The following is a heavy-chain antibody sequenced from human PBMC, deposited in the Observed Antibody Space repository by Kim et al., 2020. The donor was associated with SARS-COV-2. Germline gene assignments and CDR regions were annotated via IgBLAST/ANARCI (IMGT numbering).Heavy chain of an antibody. CDR3: AREKRGRGYCSGGSCSPLGY. V-gene: IGHV1-8*01. D-gene: IGHD2-15*01. CDR1: GYTFTSYD. J-gene: IGHJ4*02. Sequence: ASVKVSCKASGYTFTSYDINWVRQATGQGLEWMGWMNPNSGNTGYAQKFQGRVTMTRNTSISTAYMELSSLRSEDTDVYYCAREKRGRGYCSGGSCSPLGYWGQGTLVTVSS. CDR2: MNPNSGNT.